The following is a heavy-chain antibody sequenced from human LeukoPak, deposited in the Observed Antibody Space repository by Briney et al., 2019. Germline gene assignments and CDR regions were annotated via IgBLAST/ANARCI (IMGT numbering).Heavy chain of an antibody. CDR2: INPSGGST. V-gene: IGHV1-46*01. Sequence: ASVKVSCKASGYTFTSYYMHWVRQAPGQGLEWMGIINPSGGSTSYAQKFQGRVTITADESTSTAYMELSSLRSEDTAVYYCARVDPEWFGEFGDYYYMDVWGKGTTVTISS. D-gene: IGHD3-10*01. J-gene: IGHJ6*03. CDR1: GYTFTSYY. CDR3: ARVDPEWFGEFGDYYYMDV.